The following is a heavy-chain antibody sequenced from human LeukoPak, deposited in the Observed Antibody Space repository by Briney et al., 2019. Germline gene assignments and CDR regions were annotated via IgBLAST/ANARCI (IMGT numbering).Heavy chain of an antibody. Sequence: GGSLRLSCAASGFTFSNYEMNWVRQAPGKGLEWASYISTSGTTTFYADSVRGRFTISRDNAKNSLYLQMNSLRAEDTAVYYCARDEAGATTEFDHWGQGTLVTVSS. CDR1: GFTFSNYE. D-gene: IGHD1-26*01. V-gene: IGHV3-48*03. J-gene: IGHJ4*02. CDR3: ARDEAGATTEFDH. CDR2: ISTSGTTT.